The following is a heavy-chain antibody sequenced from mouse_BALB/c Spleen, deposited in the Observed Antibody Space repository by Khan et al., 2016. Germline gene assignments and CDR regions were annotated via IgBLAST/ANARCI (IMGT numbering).Heavy chain of an antibody. CDR2: IHPGSGGT. D-gene: IGHD2-14*01. CDR3: TNRYEAGFTY. Sequence: QVQLQQSGAELVRPGASVKLSCKALGYTFTDYEMHWVKQTPVHGLEWIGGIHPGSGGTAYNQKFKGKATLTDDKSSSTAYKEVSSLTGEDSAVYDCTNRYEAGFTYGGQGTLVTVSA. J-gene: IGHJ3*01. CDR1: GYTFTDYE. V-gene: IGHV1-15*01.